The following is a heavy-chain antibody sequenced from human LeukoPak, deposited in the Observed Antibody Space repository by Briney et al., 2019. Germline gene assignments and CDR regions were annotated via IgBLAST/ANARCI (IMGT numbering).Heavy chain of an antibody. V-gene: IGHV3-48*04. CDR3: VKDAGRSVTGSVGFFDF. J-gene: IGHJ4*02. D-gene: IGHD1-26*01. CDR2: IRGSGSGSGSGM. CDR1: GFIFSDYS. Sequence: GGSLRLSCAASGFIFSDYSMNWVRQAPGKGLEWVSNIRGSGSGSGSGMYYADSVKGRFTISRDNNRNSLYLQMNSLRREDTALYYCVKDAGRSVTGSVGFFDFWGQGNLVIVSS.